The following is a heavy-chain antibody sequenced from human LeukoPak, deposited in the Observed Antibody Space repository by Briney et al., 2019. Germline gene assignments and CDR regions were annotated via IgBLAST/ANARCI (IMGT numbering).Heavy chain of an antibody. CDR2: IYYSGST. CDR1: GGSISSSSYY. CDR3: AKSRIKQQLGNFDY. V-gene: IGHV4-39*01. D-gene: IGHD6-13*01. Sequence: KPSETLSLTCTVSGGSISSSSYYWGWIRQPPGKGLEWIGSIYYSGSTYYNPSLKSQVTISVDTSKNQFSLKLSSVTAADTAVYYCAKSRIKQQLGNFDYWGQGTLVTVSS. J-gene: IGHJ4*02.